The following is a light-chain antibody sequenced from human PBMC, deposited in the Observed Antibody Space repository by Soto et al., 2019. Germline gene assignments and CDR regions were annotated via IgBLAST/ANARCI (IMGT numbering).Light chain of an antibody. CDR3: QQYGGSPLVT. CDR1: QSVSGKY. Sequence: EIVLTQSPGTLSLSPGERATLSCRASQSVSGKYLAWYQQKPGQAPRLLISGASSRATGIPDRFSGSGSGTDFTLTISRLEPEDCAVYYCQQYGGSPLVTFGGGTKVEIK. V-gene: IGKV3-20*01. CDR2: GAS. J-gene: IGKJ4*01.